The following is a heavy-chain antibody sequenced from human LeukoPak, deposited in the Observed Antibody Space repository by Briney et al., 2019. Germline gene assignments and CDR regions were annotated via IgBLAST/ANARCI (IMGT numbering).Heavy chain of an antibody. CDR1: GFTFSTYG. CDR3: ARRYSGTYYFDY. CDR2: ISGISDSGGST. J-gene: IGHJ4*02. V-gene: IGHV3-23*01. Sequence: QTGGSLRLSCAASGFTFSTYGMSWVRQAPGKGLEWVSAISGISDSGGSTDYADSVKGRFTISRDNSKNTLYLQMNSLRAEDTAVYYCARRYSGTYYFDYWGQGTLVTVSS. D-gene: IGHD1-26*01.